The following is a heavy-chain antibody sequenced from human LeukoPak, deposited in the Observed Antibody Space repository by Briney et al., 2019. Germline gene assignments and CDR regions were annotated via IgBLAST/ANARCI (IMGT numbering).Heavy chain of an antibody. CDR1: GGSISSYY. D-gene: IGHD2-21*02. J-gene: IGHJ5*02. CDR2: IYTSGST. Sequence: SETLSLTCTVSGGSISSYYWSWIRQPAGKGLEWIGRIYTSGSTNYNPSLKSRVTMPVDTSKNQFSLKLSSVTAADTAVYYCARDNQVTPYNWFDPWGQGTLVTVSS. CDR3: ARDNQVTPYNWFDP. V-gene: IGHV4-4*07.